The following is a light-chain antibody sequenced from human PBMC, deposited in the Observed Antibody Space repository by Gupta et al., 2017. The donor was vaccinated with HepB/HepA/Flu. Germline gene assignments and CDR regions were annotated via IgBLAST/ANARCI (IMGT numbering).Light chain of an antibody. CDR3: QAWDSSIAV. V-gene: IGLV3-1*01. CDR1: KLGDKY. Sequence: SYELTQPLSVSVSPGQTASIPCSGDKLGDKYACWYQQKPGQSPVLVIYQDSKRPSGIPERFSGANSGNTATLTISGTQAMDEADYYCQAWDSSIAVFGGGTKLTVL. CDR2: QDS. J-gene: IGLJ2*01.